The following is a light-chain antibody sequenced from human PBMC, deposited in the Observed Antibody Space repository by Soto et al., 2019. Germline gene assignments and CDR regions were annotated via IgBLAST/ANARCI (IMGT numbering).Light chain of an antibody. CDR1: SSDVGTYNF. V-gene: IGLV2-23*02. CDR2: DVT. CDR3: CSYAGSYTWV. Sequence: QSALTQPASVSGSPGQSITISCTGTSSDVGTYNFVSWYQHHPGKAPKVIIYDVTKRPSGVSARFFGSKSGNTASLTISGLQAEDESDYYCCSYAGSYTWVFGRGTKLTVL. J-gene: IGLJ3*02.